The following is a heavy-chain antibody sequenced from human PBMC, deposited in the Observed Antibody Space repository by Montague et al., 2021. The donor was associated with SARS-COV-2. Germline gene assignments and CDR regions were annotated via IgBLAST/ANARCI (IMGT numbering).Heavy chain of an antibody. CDR2: ISYEGSQK. V-gene: IGHV3-30*18. D-gene: IGHD3-10*01. Sequence: SLRLSCAASGFTFNNYGIHWVHQAPGKGLEWVAVISYEGSQKFFTDSVKGRFVISRDSAQRTVYLQMNSLRVEDTAVYYCAKASQVFWLGQFARDAFDIWGQGTTVSVSS. J-gene: IGHJ3*02. CDR1: GFTFNNYG. CDR3: AKASQVFWLGQFARDAFDI.